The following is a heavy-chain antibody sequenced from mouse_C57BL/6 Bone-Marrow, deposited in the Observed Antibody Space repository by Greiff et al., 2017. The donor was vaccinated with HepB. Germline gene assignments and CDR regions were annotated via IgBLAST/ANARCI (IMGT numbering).Heavy chain of an antibody. D-gene: IGHD1-1*01. V-gene: IGHV8-8*01. J-gene: IGHJ1*03. CDR2: IWWDDDK. Sequence: QVQLKESGPGILQPSQTLSLTCSFSGFSLSTFGMGVGWIRQPSGKGLEWLAHIWWDDDKYYNPALKSRLTLSKDTSKNQVFLKIANVDTADTATYYCARIAPHYYGSSYGWYFDVWGTGTTVTVSS. CDR3: ARIAPHYYGSSYGWYFDV. CDR1: GFSLSTFGMG.